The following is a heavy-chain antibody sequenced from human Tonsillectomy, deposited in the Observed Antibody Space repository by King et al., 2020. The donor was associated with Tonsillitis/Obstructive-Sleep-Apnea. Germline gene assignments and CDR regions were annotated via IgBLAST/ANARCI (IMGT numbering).Heavy chain of an antibody. V-gene: IGHV4-59*08. CDR3: ARLVDIVVVPAAIIVGSYFDY. CDR1: GGSISSYY. Sequence: MQLQESGPGLVKPSETLSLTCTVSGGSISSYYWSWIRQPPGKGLEWIGYIYYSGSTNYNPSLKSRVTISVDTSKNQFSLKLSSVTAADTAVYYCARLVDIVVVPAAIIVGSYFDYWGQGTLVTVSS. CDR2: IYYSGST. D-gene: IGHD2-2*02. J-gene: IGHJ4*02.